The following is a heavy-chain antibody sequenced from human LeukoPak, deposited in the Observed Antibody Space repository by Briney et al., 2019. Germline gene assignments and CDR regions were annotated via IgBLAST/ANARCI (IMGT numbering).Heavy chain of an antibody. Sequence: ASVKVSCKASGYTFTGYYMHWVRQAPGQGLEWMGWINPNSGGTNYAQKFQGRVTMTRDTSISTAYMELSRLRSDDTAVYCCARARYSYGYPFDYWGQGTLVTVSS. CDR3: ARARYSYGYPFDY. D-gene: IGHD5-18*01. V-gene: IGHV1-2*02. CDR2: INPNSGGT. CDR1: GYTFTGYY. J-gene: IGHJ4*02.